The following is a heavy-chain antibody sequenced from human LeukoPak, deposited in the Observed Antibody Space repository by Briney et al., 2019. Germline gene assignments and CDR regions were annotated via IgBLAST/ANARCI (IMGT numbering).Heavy chain of an antibody. V-gene: IGHV4-31*03. Sequence: TLSLTCTVSGGSISSGGYYWSWIRQHPGKGLEWIGYIYYSGSTYYNPSLKSRVTISVDTSKNQFSLKLSSVTAADTAVYYCAQRGCSGGSCYDAFDIWGQGTMVTVSS. CDR3: AQRGCSGGSCYDAFDI. J-gene: IGHJ3*02. CDR2: IYYSGST. CDR1: GGSISSGGYY. D-gene: IGHD2-15*01.